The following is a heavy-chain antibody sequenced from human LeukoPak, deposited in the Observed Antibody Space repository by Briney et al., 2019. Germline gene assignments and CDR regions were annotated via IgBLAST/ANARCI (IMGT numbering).Heavy chain of an antibody. Sequence: PSETLSLTCTVSGYSISSGYYWGWIRPPPGKGLEWIGSVFHSGITYYKPSLKSRVTILVDTSKNQFSLKLTSVTAADTAVYYCALQGGDARLTKLRGVVIHSFHYWGQGTLVTVSS. CDR1: GYSISSGYY. CDR3: ALQGGDARLTKLRGVVIHSFHY. V-gene: IGHV4-38-2*02. D-gene: IGHD3-10*01. CDR2: VFHSGIT. J-gene: IGHJ4*02.